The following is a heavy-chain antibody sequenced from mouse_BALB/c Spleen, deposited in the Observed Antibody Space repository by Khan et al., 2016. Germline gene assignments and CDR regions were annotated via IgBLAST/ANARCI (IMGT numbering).Heavy chain of an antibody. CDR3: ARLYGSTYWYFDV. CDR2: IFPGGGST. CDR1: GYTFTSYD. Sequence: QVRLQQSGAELVKPGASVKLSCKASGYTFTSYDINWVRQRPEQGLEWIGWIFPGGGSTKYNEQFKGKATLTTDKSSSTAYMQLSRLTSEDSAVYFCARLYGSTYWYFDVWGAGTTVTVSS. D-gene: IGHD1-1*01. J-gene: IGHJ1*01. V-gene: IGHV1-85*01.